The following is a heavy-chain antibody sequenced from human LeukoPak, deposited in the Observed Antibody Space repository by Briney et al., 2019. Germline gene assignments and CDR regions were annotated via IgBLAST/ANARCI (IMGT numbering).Heavy chain of an antibody. CDR3: ARESRVVVRLLDY. V-gene: IGHV3-30-3*01. CDR2: ISYDGSNK. Sequence: GGSLRLSRAASGFTFSSYAMHWVRQAPGKGLEWVAVISYDGSNKYYADSVKGRFTISRDNSKNTLYLQMNSLRAEDTAVYYCARESRVVVRLLDYWGQGTLVTVSS. D-gene: IGHD3-22*01. CDR1: GFTFSSYA. J-gene: IGHJ4*02.